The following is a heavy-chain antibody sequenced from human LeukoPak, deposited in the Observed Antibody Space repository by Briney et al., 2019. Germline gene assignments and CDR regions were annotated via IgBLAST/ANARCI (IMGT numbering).Heavy chain of an antibody. J-gene: IGHJ4*02. CDR1: GGSFSGYY. Sequence: SETLSLTCAVYGGSFSGYYWSWIRQPPRKGLEWIGEINHSGSTNYNPSLKSRVTISVDTSKNQFSLKMSSVTAADTAVYYCARGLKGAYIAAALDLDYWGQGTLVTVSS. D-gene: IGHD6-13*01. CDR2: INHSGST. V-gene: IGHV4-34*01. CDR3: ARGLKGAYIAAALDLDY.